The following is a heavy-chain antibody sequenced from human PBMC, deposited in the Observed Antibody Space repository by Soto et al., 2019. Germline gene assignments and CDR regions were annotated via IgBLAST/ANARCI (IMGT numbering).Heavy chain of an antibody. V-gene: IGHV4-34*01. J-gene: IGHJ4*02. CDR1: GGSFSGYC. CDR3: APYGSGIYYISRDQY. Sequence: QVQLQQWGAGLLKPSETLSLTCAVYGGSFSGYCWSWIRQSPGKGLEWIGEIDHNGHTNYNPSLKSRVTISVAKSKNQFSLRLSSTTAADTATYYCAPYGSGIYYISRDQYWGQGTLVTVSS. CDR2: IDHNGHT. D-gene: IGHD3-10*01.